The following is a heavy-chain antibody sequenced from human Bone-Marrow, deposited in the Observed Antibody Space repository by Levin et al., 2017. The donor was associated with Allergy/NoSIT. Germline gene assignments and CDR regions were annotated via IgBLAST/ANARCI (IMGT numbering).Heavy chain of an antibody. Sequence: GGSLRLSCAASGFTFSNFAMNWVRQAPGKGLEWVLGISGSGGTTYYAESVKGRFTISRDNSNKTLYFQLKILRGDDTAVYYCAKDHTFFRGVGAFDLWGPGTLLTVSS. CDR2: ISGSGGTT. CDR1: GFTFSNFA. V-gene: IGHV3-23*01. J-gene: IGHJ3*01. D-gene: IGHD3-16*01. CDR3: AKDHTFFRGVGAFDL.